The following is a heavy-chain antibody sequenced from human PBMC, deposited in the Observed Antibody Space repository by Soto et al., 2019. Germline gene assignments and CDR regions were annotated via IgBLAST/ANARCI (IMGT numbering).Heavy chain of an antibody. V-gene: IGHV3-15*01. D-gene: IGHD2-15*01. J-gene: IGHJ3*02. CDR2: IKSKTDGGTT. CDR1: GFTFSNAW. Sequence: GGSLRLSCAASGFTFSNAWMSWVRQAPGKGLEWVGRIKSKTDGGTTDYAAPVKGRFTISRDDSKNTLYLQMNSLKTEDTAVYYCTTDRFGGDAFDIWGQGTMVTVSS. CDR3: TTDRFGGDAFDI.